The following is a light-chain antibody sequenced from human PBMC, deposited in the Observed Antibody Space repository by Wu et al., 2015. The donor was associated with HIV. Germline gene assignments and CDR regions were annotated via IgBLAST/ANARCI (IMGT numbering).Light chain of an antibody. CDR2: GGS. V-gene: IGKV3-20*01. Sequence: ILLTQSPGTLSLSPGERATLSCRASQGISSTYLAWYRQKPGQAPRLLIYGGSSRATDISDRFSGSGSGTDFTLTISSLEPEDFAVYFCQQYGSSPVTFGGGTKVEIK. CDR1: QGISSTY. J-gene: IGKJ4*01. CDR3: QQYGSSPVT.